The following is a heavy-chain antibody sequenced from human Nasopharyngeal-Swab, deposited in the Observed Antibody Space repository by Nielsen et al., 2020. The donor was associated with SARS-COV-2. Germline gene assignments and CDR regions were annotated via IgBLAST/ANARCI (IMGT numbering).Heavy chain of an antibody. CDR2: ISGSGGST. V-gene: IGHV3-23*01. CDR1: GFTFSSYA. Sequence: GESLKISCAASGFTFSSYAMSWVRQAPGKGLEWVSAISGSGGSTYYADSVKGRFTISRENSKNTLYLQMNSLRAEDTAVYYCAKDLNSEGYCSSTSCYVLDYYGMDVWGQGTTVTVSS. D-gene: IGHD2-2*01. CDR3: AKDLNSEGYCSSTSCYVLDYYGMDV. J-gene: IGHJ6*02.